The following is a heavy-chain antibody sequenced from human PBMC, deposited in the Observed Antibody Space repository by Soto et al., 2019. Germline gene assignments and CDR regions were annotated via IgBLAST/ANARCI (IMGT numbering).Heavy chain of an antibody. CDR2: IVPVFGRP. J-gene: IGHJ4*02. CDR1: GGSFSNFG. Sequence: SVKVSCKASGGSFSNFGISWVRQAPGQGLEWMGGIVPVFGRPNYAQRFRGRLTITADESTSTGYMELSSLRSEDTAVYYCASVMEKTIAAAGTSDYWGQGTLVTVSS. V-gene: IGHV1-69*13. D-gene: IGHD6-13*01. CDR3: ASVMEKTIAAAGTSDY.